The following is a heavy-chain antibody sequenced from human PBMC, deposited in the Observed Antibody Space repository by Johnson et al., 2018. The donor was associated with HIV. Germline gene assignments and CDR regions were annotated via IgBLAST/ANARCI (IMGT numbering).Heavy chain of an antibody. CDR1: GLTVSTNY. V-gene: IGHV3-23*04. D-gene: IGHD1-7*01. CDR3: ARDPPGTTAGAFDI. J-gene: IGHJ3*02. Sequence: VQLVESGGGMVQPGGSLRLSCAASGLTVSTNYMSWVRQAPGRGLEWVSAISGSGGSTYYADSVKGRFTISRDISKNMLYLQMHSLRAEDTAVYYCARDPPGTTAGAFDIWGQGTMVTVSS. CDR2: ISGSGGST.